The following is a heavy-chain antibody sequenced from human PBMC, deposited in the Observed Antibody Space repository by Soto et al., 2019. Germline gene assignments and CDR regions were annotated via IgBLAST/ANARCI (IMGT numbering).Heavy chain of an antibody. Sequence: SETLSLTCTVSGGSISTYYWTWIRQSPGNKLEWIGYIYYSGSTNYNPSLKSRVTMSVDTSKNEFSLKLSSVTAADTAVYYCARAPGIIGTTDYFEYWGQGTPVTV. V-gene: IGHV4-59*01. CDR2: IYYSGST. J-gene: IGHJ4*02. D-gene: IGHD1-7*01. CDR1: GGSISTYY. CDR3: ARAPGIIGTTDYFEY.